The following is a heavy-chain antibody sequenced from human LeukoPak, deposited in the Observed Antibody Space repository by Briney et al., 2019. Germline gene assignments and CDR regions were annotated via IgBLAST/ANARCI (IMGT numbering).Heavy chain of an antibody. V-gene: IGHV1-69*01. CDR1: GGTFSSYA. CDR3: ARLLEEAYHYGMDV. D-gene: IGHD2-15*01. CDR2: IIPILGTA. J-gene: IGHJ6*04. Sequence: SVKVSCKASGGTFSSYAISWVRQAPGQGLEWMGGIIPILGTANYAQKFQGRVTITADESTSTAYMELSSLRSEDTAVYYCARLLEEAYHYGMDVWGKGTTVTVSS.